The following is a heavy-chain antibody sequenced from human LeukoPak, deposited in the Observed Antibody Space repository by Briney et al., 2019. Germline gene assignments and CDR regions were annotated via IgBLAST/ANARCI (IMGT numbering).Heavy chain of an antibody. CDR3: VRDTDYGTARSFYP. D-gene: IGHD4/OR15-4a*01. V-gene: IGHV6-1*01. J-gene: IGHJ5*02. CDR2: TYYRSEWYS. Sequence: PSQTLSLTCSISGDSVSSNSVAWNWIRQSPSRGLEWLGRTYYRSEWYSDYAMSVRSRITINADTSYNQFFPQLNSVTPEDTAVYYCVRDTDYGTARSFYPWGQGTLVTVSS. CDR1: GDSVSSNSVA.